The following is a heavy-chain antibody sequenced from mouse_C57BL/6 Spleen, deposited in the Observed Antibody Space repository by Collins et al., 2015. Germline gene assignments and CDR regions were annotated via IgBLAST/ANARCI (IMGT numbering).Heavy chain of an antibody. CDR2: ISYSGST. CDR3: SRGGLRPQWYFDV. J-gene: IGHJ1*03. V-gene: IGHV3-8*01. Sequence: EVQLQESGPGLAKPSQTLSLACSVTGYSITSDYWNWIRKFPGNKLEYMGYISYSGSTYYNPSLKSRISINRDTSKNQYYLQLNSVTTEDTATYYCSRGGLRPQWYFDVWGTGTTVTVSS. CDR1: GYSITSDY. D-gene: IGHD2-4*01.